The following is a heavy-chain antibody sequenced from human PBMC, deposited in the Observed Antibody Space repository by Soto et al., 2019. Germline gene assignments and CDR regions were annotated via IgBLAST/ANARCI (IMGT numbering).Heavy chain of an antibody. CDR1: GFTFSSYG. CDR3: AREDIVVVPATPIGYYYYGMEV. J-gene: IGHJ6*02. V-gene: IGHV3-33*01. D-gene: IGHD2-2*01. Sequence: QVQLVESGGGVVQPGRSLRLACTASGFTFSSYGMHWVRQAPGKGLEWVAVIWNDGTNKYYADSVKGRFTISRDNSKNTLYLQMNSLRAEDTAVYYCAREDIVVVPATPIGYYYYGMEVWGQWTTVTVSS. CDR2: IWNDGTNK.